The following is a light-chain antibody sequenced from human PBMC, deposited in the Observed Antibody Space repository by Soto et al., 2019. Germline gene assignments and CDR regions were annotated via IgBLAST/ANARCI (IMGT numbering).Light chain of an antibody. Sequence: EIVMTQSPGTLSVPPGEGATLSCRASQSVSGNLAWYQQKPGQAPRLLIYDASNRATGIPARFSGSGSGTDFTLTISSLEPADFAVYYCQQRSNWPLTFGGGTKVDIK. CDR2: DAS. V-gene: IGKV3-11*01. J-gene: IGKJ4*01. CDR1: QSVSGN. CDR3: QQRSNWPLT.